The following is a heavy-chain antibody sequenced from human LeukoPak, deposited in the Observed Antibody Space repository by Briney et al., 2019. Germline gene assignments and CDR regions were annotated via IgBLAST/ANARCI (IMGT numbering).Heavy chain of an antibody. CDR3: ARDQYCSGGTCYYFGLDV. CDR2: VKQDGGEK. Sequence: GGSLRLSCAASGFTFSSFWMSWVRQAPGKGLEWVANVKQDGGEKYYVDSVKGRFTISRDNAKNSLYPQMNSLRAEDTAVYYCARDQYCSGGTCYYFGLDVWGKGTTVTVSS. V-gene: IGHV3-7*03. D-gene: IGHD2-15*01. CDR1: GFTFSSFW. J-gene: IGHJ6*04.